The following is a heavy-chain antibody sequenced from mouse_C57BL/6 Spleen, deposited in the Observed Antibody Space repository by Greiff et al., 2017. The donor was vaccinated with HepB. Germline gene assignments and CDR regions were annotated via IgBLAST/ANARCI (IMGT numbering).Heavy chain of an antibody. CDR3: AYDYDDYAMDY. Sequence: EVMLVESGGGLVKPGGSLKLSCAASGFTFSDYGMHWVRQAPEKGLEWVAYISSGSSTIYYADTVKGRFTISRDNAKNTLFLQMTSLRSEDTAMYYCAYDYDDYAMDYWGQRTSVTVSS. CDR2: ISSGSSTI. V-gene: IGHV5-17*01. CDR1: GFTFSDYG. J-gene: IGHJ4*01. D-gene: IGHD2-4*01.